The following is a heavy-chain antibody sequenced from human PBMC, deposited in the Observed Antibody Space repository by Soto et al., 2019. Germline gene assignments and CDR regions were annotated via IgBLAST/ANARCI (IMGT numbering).Heavy chain of an antibody. Sequence: SVKVSCKASGFTFTSSAMQWVRQARGQSLERMGWIVVGSGNTNYSQKFQDRVTITRDTSASTAYMELSSLRSEDTAVYYCARFDDDFWSGPMDVWGQGTTVTVSS. CDR2: IVVGSGNT. CDR1: GFTFTSSA. CDR3: ARFDDDFWSGPMDV. V-gene: IGHV1-58*02. J-gene: IGHJ6*02. D-gene: IGHD3-3*01.